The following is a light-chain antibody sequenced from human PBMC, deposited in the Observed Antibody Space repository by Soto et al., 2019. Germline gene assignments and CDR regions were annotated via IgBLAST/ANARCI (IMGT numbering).Light chain of an antibody. CDR1: SSDVGGYNF. CDR3: SSYTSSSTLEV. Sequence: QSALTQPASVSGSPGQSITLSCTGTSSDVGGYNFVSWYQQYPGKVPKLMIYDVSNRPSGVSNRFSGSKSGNTASLTISGLPAEDEDDYYCSSYTSSSTLEVFGTGTKVTVL. V-gene: IGLV2-14*03. CDR2: DVS. J-gene: IGLJ1*01.